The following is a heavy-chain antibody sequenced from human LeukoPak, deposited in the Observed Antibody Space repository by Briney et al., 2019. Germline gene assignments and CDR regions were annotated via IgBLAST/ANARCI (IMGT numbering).Heavy chain of an antibody. V-gene: IGHV1-8*03. CDR1: GYTFTSYD. Sequence: ASVKVSCKASGYTFTSYDINWVRQATGQGLEWMGWMNPNSGNTGYAQKFQGRVTITRNTSISTAYMELSSLRSEDTAVYYCARAFLTGNWFDPRGQGTLVTVSS. CDR2: MNPNSGNT. D-gene: IGHD7-27*01. J-gene: IGHJ5*02. CDR3: ARAFLTGNWFDP.